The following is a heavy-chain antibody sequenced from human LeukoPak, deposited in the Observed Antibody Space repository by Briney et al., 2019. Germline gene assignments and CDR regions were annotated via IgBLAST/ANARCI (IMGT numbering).Heavy chain of an antibody. Sequence: TGGSLRLSCAASGFSFNDYAMHWVRQAPGKGLEWVSGITWNSGSIGYADSVKGRFTISRDNAKNSLYLQMNSLRAEDTAVYYCARDRGKDAPMDVWGQGTTVTVSS. CDR1: GFSFNDYA. CDR2: ITWNSGSI. J-gene: IGHJ6*02. CDR3: ARDRGKDAPMDV. V-gene: IGHV3-9*01.